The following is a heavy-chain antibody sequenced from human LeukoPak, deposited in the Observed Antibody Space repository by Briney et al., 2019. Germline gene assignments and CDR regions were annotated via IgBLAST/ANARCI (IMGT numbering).Heavy chain of an antibody. CDR1: GYTFTSYD. J-gene: IGHJ5*02. CDR2: MNPNSGNT. Sequence: ASVKVSRKASGYTFTSYDINWVRQTTGQGLEWMGWMNPNSGNTGYAQKFQGRVTMTRNTSISTAYMGLSSLRSEDTAVYYCARWQWLDDWFDPWGQGTLVTVSS. CDR3: ARWQWLDDWFDP. V-gene: IGHV1-8*01. D-gene: IGHD6-19*01.